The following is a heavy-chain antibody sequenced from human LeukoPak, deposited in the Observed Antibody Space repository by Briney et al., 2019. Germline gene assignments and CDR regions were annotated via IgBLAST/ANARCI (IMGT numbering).Heavy chain of an antibody. V-gene: IGHV4-59*01. CDR2: IYYSGDT. J-gene: IGHJ4*02. D-gene: IGHD1-1*01. CDR3: ASGFRGQLGYFDY. Sequence: PSETLSLTCTVSGGSLSSYYWSWIRQSPEKGLEWIGHIYYSGDTNYNPSLKSRVTMSVDTSKNHFSLKLSSVTAADTAVYYCASGFRGQLGYFDYWGQGTLVTVSS. CDR1: GGSLSSYY.